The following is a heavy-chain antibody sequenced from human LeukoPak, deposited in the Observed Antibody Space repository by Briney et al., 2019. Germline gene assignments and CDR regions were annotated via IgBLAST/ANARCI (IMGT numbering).Heavy chain of an antibody. J-gene: IGHJ3*02. V-gene: IGHV3-74*03. CDR1: GFTFSSYW. Sequence: GGSLRLSCAASGFTFSSYWMHWVRPAPGKGLVWVSRINSDGSRTTYADSVKGRFTISRDNAKNTLYLLMNSLRAEDTAVYYCASLFLCYGCSSSSDSFDIWGQGTMVTVSS. D-gene: IGHD6-6*01. CDR3: ASLFLCYGCSSSSDSFDI. CDR2: INSDGSRT.